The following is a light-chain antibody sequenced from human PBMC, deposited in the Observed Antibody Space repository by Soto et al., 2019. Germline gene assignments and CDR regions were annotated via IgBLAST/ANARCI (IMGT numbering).Light chain of an antibody. CDR2: RNN. CDR1: SSNIGSNY. CDR3: AAWDDSLSGYV. V-gene: IGLV1-47*01. J-gene: IGLJ1*01. Sequence: QSVLTQPPSASGTPGQRVTISCSGSSSNIGSNYVYWYQQLPGTAPKLLIYRNNQRPSGVPDRFSGSKSGTSASLAISGLRPEDEADYYCAAWDDSLSGYVFGTGTKVTV.